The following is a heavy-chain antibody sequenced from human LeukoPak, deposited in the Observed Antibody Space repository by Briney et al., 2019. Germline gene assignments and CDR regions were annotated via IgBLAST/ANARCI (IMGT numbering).Heavy chain of an antibody. CDR2: ISSSSSYI. V-gene: IGHV3-21*01. D-gene: IGHD6-19*01. J-gene: IGHJ4*02. CDR3: ARSIAVAGRGVY. Sequence: GGSLRLSCAASGFTFSSYSMNWVCQAPGKGLEWVSSISSSSSYIYYADSVKGRFTISRDNAKNSLYLQMNSLRAEDTAVYYCARSIAVAGRGVYWGQGTLVTVSS. CDR1: GFTFSSYS.